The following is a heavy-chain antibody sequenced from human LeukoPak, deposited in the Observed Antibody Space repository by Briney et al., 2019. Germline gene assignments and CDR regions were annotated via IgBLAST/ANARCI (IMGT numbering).Heavy chain of an antibody. V-gene: IGHV3-66*01. CDR2: IYSGGST. Sequence: GGSLRLSCAASGFTFSSYSMNWVRQAPGKGLEWVSVIYSGGSTYYADSVKGRFTISRDNSKNTLYLQMNTLRAEDTAVYYCARELNSGYGYWGQGSLVSVSS. CDR1: GFTFSSYS. J-gene: IGHJ4*02. D-gene: IGHD5-12*01. CDR3: ARELNSGYGY.